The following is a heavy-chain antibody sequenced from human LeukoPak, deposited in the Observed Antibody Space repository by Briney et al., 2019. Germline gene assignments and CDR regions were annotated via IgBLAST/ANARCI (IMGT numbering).Heavy chain of an antibody. J-gene: IGHJ6*04. CDR3: ARDRMVRGVMDYYYYGMDV. Sequence: PGGSLRLSCAASGFTFNSYGMHWVRQAPGKGLEWVAVIWYDGSNKYYADSVKGRFTISRDNSKNTLYLQMNSLRAEDTAVYYCARDRMVRGVMDYYYYGMDVWGKGTTVTVSS. CDR1: GFTFNSYG. V-gene: IGHV3-33*01. D-gene: IGHD3-10*01. CDR2: IWYDGSNK.